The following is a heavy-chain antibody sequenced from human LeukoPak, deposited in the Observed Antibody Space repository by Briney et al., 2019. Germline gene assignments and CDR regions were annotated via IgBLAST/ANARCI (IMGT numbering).Heavy chain of an antibody. J-gene: IGHJ4*02. Sequence: SETLSLTCTVSGGSISSGSYYWSWIRQPAGKGLEWIGRIYTSGSTNYNPSLKSRVTISVDTSKNQFSLKLSSVTAAGTAVYYCARERYSGSYGYWGQGTLVTVSS. CDR3: ARERYSGSYGY. CDR2: IYTSGST. CDR1: GGSISSGSYY. V-gene: IGHV4-61*02. D-gene: IGHD1-26*01.